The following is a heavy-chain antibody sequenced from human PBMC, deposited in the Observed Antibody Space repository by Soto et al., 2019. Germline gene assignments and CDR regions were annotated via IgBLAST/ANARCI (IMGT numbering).Heavy chain of an antibody. CDR2: ISSTTNYV. CDR3: ARESEDLTSNFDY. CDR1: GFTFSRYS. V-gene: IGHV3-21*01. Sequence: GSLRLSCAASGFTFSRYSMNWVRQAPGKGLEWVSSISSTTNYVYYADSMKGRFTVSRDNAKNSVYLDMNSLSAEDTAVYYCARESEDLTSNFDYWGQGTLVTVSS. J-gene: IGHJ4*02.